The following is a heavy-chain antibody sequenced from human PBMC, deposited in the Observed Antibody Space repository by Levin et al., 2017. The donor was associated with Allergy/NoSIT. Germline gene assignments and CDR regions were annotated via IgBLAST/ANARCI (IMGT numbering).Heavy chain of an antibody. J-gene: IGHJ4*02. V-gene: IGHV1-18*01. D-gene: IGHD1-26*01. CDR2: ISTYNGNT. CDR3: ARDAGPRQWELPQFDY. CDR1: GYTFTSYG. Sequence: GESLKISCKASGYTFTSYGISWVRQAPGQGLEWMGWISTYNGNTNYAQKLQGRVTMTTDTSTSTAYMELRSLRSDDTAVYYCARDAGPRQWELPQFDYWGQGALVTVSS.